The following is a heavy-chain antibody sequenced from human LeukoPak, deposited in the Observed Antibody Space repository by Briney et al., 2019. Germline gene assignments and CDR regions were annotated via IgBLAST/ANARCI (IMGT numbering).Heavy chain of an antibody. CDR3: TRGICSGGSCYSGYYFDY. CDR1: GFTFGDYA. V-gene: IGHV3-49*03. J-gene: IGHJ4*02. Sequence: PGGSLRLSCTTSGFTFGDYALSWFRQAPGKGLEWVGFIRSKTYGGTTEYAASVKGRFTISRDDSKSIAYLQMNSLKTEDTAVYYCTRGICSGGSCYSGYYFDYWGQGTLVTVSS. D-gene: IGHD2-15*01. CDR2: IRSKTYGGTT.